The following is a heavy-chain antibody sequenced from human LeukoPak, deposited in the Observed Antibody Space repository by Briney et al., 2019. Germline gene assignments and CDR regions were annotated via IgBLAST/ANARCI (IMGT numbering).Heavy chain of an antibody. V-gene: IGHV1-18*01. J-gene: IGHJ4*02. CDR1: GYTFTSYG. Sequence: AASVTVSCTASGYTFTSYGISWVRQAPGQGLEWMGWISAYNGNTNYAQKLQGRVTMTTDTSTSTAYMELRSLRSDDTAVYYCARDMTSSSWYGVDYWGQGTLVTVSS. CDR2: ISAYNGNT. CDR3: ARDMTSSSWYGVDY. D-gene: IGHD6-13*01.